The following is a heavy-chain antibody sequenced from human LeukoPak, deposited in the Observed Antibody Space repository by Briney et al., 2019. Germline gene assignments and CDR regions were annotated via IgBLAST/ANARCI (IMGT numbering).Heavy chain of an antibody. CDR1: GFTFSDYY. CDR2: ISSSGSTI. Sequence: GGSLRLSCAASGFTFSDYYMSWIRQAPGKGLEWVSYISSSGSTIYYADSVKGRFTISRDNAKNSLYLQMNSLRAEDTAVYYCAKAGSYYYDSGGYGDWYFDLWGRGTLVTVSS. V-gene: IGHV3-11*01. J-gene: IGHJ2*01. CDR3: AKAGSYYYDSGGYGDWYFDL. D-gene: IGHD3-22*01.